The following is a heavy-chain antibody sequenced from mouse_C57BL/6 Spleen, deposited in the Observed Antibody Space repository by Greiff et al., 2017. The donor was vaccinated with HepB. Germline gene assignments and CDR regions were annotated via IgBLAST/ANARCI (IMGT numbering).Heavy chain of an antibody. D-gene: IGHD2-3*01. J-gene: IGHJ3*01. Sequence: DVKLVESGGGLVKPGGSLKLSCAASGFTFSSYAMSWVRQTPEKRLEWVATISDGGSYTYYPDNVKGRFTISRDNAKNNLYLQMSHLKSEDTAMYYCARDDDGYFYWGQGTLVTVSA. CDR1: GFTFSSYA. CDR3: ARDDDGYFY. V-gene: IGHV5-4*01. CDR2: ISDGGSYT.